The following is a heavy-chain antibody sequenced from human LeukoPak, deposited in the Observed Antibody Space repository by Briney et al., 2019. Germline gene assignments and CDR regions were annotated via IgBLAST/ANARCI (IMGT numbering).Heavy chain of an antibody. V-gene: IGHV4-34*01. CDR1: GGSFSGYY. D-gene: IGHD3-3*01. Sequence: SETLSLTCAVSGGSFSGYYWSWIRQPPGKGLEWIGEINHSGSSNYNPSLKSRVTISMGTSKSQFSLNLSSVTAADTAVYYCATSIRVSGVVILRGVFDSWGQGTLVTVSS. CDR2: INHSGSS. CDR3: ATSIRVSGVVILRGVFDS. J-gene: IGHJ4*02.